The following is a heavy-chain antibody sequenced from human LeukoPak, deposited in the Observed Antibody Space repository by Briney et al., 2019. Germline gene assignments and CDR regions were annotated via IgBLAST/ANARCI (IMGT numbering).Heavy chain of an antibody. CDR2: ISSSSSYI. CDR1: GFTFRSYR. Sequence: PWGSLRLSCAASGFTFRSYRMNWVRQAPGKGLEWVSSISSSSSYIYYADSVKGRFTISRDNAKNSLYLQMNSLRAEDTAVYYCARDHGRYGADAFDIWGQGTMVTVSS. J-gene: IGHJ3*02. V-gene: IGHV3-21*01. D-gene: IGHD4-17*01. CDR3: ARDHGRYGADAFDI.